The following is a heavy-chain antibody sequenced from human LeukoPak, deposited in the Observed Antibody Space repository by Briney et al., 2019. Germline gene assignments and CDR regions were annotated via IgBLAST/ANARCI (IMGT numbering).Heavy chain of an antibody. D-gene: IGHD2-21*01. Sequence: PGESLKISCKGSGYSFTSYWIGWVRQMPGKGLEWMGIIYPGDSDTRYSPSFQGQVTISADKSISTACLQWSSLKASDTAMYYCARLAYCGGDCYLHYFDYWGQGTLVTVSS. CDR2: IYPGDSDT. CDR1: GYSFTSYW. J-gene: IGHJ4*02. V-gene: IGHV5-51*01. CDR3: ARLAYCGGDCYLHYFDY.